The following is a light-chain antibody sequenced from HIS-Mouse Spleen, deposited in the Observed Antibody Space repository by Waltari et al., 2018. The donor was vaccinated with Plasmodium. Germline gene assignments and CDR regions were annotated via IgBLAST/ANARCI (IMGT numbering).Light chain of an antibody. CDR2: DVS. CDR3: CSYAGSYTWV. V-gene: IGLV2-11*01. Sequence: QSALTQPRSVSGSPGQPVTIPCPGPSSDVGGYNYVSWYQQHPGKAPKLMIYDVSKRPSGVPDRFSGSKSGNTASLTISGLQAEDEADYYCCSYAGSYTWVFGGGTKLTVL. J-gene: IGLJ3*02. CDR1: SSDVGGYNY.